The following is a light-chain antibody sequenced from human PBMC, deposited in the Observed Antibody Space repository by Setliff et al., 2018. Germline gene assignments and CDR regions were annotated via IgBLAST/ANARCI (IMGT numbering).Light chain of an antibody. CDR2: MNN. V-gene: IGLV1-47*01. Sequence: PGQRVTISCSGSSSNIGSYYVYWYQQLPGTAPRLLIYMNNQRPSGVPDRFSGSKSGTSASLAISGLRSEDDADYYCAAWDDSLSGSYVFGTGTKVT. J-gene: IGLJ1*01. CDR3: AAWDDSLSGSYV. CDR1: SSNIGSYY.